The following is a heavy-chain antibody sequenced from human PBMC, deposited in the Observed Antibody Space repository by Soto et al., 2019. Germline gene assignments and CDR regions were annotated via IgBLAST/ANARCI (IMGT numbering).Heavy chain of an antibody. CDR3: VLGYYYDSSGYYYYGMDV. D-gene: IGHD3-22*01. J-gene: IGHJ6*02. CDR2: IIPIFGTA. CDR1: GGTFSSYA. V-gene: IGHV1-69*13. Sequence: SVKVSCKASGGTFSSYAISWVRQAPGQGLEWMGGIIPIFGTANYAQKFQGRVTITADESTSTAYMELSSLRSEDTAVYYCVLGYYYDSSGYYYYGMDVWGQGTKVTVSS.